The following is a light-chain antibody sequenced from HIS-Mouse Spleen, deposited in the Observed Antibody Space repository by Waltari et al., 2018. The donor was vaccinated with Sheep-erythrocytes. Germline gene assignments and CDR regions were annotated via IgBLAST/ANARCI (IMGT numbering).Light chain of an antibody. J-gene: IGLJ3*02. CDR2: EGS. V-gene: IGLV2-23*01. CDR3: CSYAGSSTPWV. CDR1: SSDVGSYNL. Sequence: QSALTQPASVSGSPGQSITISCTGTSSDVGSYNLAPWYQQHPGKAPKLIIYEGSKRPSGVSNRFSGSKSGNTASLTISGLQAEDEADYYCCSYAGSSTPWVFGGGTKLTVL.